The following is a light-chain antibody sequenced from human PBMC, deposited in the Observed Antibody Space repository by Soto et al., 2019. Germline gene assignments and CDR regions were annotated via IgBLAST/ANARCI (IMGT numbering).Light chain of an antibody. Sequence: EIVMTQSPATLSVSPGARATLSCRASQSVSSNLAWYQQKPGQAPRLLIYDASTRATGIPARFSGSGSATEFTLTISNLQSEDFAVYYCQQYNNWPLTFGGGTKVEIK. V-gene: IGKV3-15*01. CDR3: QQYNNWPLT. J-gene: IGKJ4*01. CDR1: QSVSSN. CDR2: DAS.